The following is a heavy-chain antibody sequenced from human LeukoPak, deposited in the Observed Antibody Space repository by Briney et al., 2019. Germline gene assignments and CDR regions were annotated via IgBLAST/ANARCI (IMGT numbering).Heavy chain of an antibody. D-gene: IGHD5-12*01. V-gene: IGHV3-48*04. CDR1: GFRFTSYW. CDR3: ARASGGYDVYLDAFDI. J-gene: IGHJ3*02. CDR2: ISSSGSTI. Sequence: GGSLRLSCAASGFRFTSYWMTWVRQAPGKGLEWVSYISSSGSTIYYADSVKGRFTISRDNAKNSLYLQMNSLRAEDTAVYYCARASGGYDVYLDAFDIWGQGTMVTVSS.